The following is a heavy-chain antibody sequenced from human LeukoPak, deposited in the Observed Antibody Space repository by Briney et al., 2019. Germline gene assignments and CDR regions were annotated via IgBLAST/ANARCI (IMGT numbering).Heavy chain of an antibody. J-gene: IGHJ3*02. CDR1: GGTFSSYA. D-gene: IGHD3-22*01. CDR2: IIPIFGTA. V-gene: IGHV1-69*13. Sequence: SVKVSCKASGGTFSSYAISWVRQAPGQGLEWMGGIIPIFGTANYAQKFQGRVTITADESTSTAYMELSSLRSEDTAVYYCATPGVYYYDSSGFNAFDIWGQGTMVTVSS. CDR3: ATPGVYYYDSSGFNAFDI.